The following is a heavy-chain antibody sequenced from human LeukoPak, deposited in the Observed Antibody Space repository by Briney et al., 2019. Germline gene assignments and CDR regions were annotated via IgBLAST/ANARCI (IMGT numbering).Heavy chain of an antibody. Sequence: SETLSLTCTVSGGSIRSYYWSWIRQPPGKGLEWIGYIYYSGSTNYNPSLKSRVSISVDMSKNQFSLKLRSVTAADTAVYYCARTGSTVTMLYPFDHWGQGTLVTVSS. CDR2: IYYSGST. V-gene: IGHV4-59*01. CDR1: GGSIRSYY. CDR3: ARTGSTVTMLYPFDH. J-gene: IGHJ4*02. D-gene: IGHD4-17*01.